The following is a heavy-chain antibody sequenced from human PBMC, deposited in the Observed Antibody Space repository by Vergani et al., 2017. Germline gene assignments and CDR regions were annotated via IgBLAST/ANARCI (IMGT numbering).Heavy chain of an antibody. CDR3: IRRSSGIAAATN. J-gene: IGHJ4*02. CDR1: GFTFSGSA. D-gene: IGHD6-13*01. V-gene: IGHV3-73*02. Sequence: EVQLVESGGGLVQPGGSLKLSCAASGFTFSGSAMHWVRQASGKGLEWVGRIRSKANSYATASAASVKGRFTNYRDDSKNTAYLQMNSQKTEDTAVYYCIRRSSGIAAATNRGQGTLVTVSA. CDR2: IRSKANSYAT.